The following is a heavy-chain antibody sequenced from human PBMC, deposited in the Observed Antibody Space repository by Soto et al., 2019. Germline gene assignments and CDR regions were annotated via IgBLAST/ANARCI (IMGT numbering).Heavy chain of an antibody. CDR1: GYTFTSYY. CDR3: ARDNDYITTNPEGNDY. CDR2: INPSGGST. D-gene: IGHD3-3*01. J-gene: IGHJ4*02. Sequence: QVQLVQSGAEVKKPGASVKVSCKASGYTFTSYYMHWVRQAPGQGLEWMGIINPSGGSTSYAQKFQGTVTMTRDTSTSTVYMELSSLRSEDTAVYYCARDNDYITTNPEGNDYWGQGTLVTVSS. V-gene: IGHV1-46*01.